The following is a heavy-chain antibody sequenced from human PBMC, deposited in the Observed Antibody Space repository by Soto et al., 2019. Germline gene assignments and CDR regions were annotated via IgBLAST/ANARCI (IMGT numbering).Heavy chain of an antibody. CDR3: AREGPADCSNGVCHDYYYKGMDA. CDR1: GFTFTSSA. J-gene: IGHJ6*02. Sequence: SVKVSCKASGFTFTSSAMQWVRQARGQRLEWIGWIVVGSGNTNYAQKFQERVTITRDMSTSTAYMELSSLRSEDTAVYYCAREGPADCSNGVCHDYYYKGMDAWGQGTTVTVSS. CDR2: IVVGSGNT. V-gene: IGHV1-58*02. D-gene: IGHD2-8*01.